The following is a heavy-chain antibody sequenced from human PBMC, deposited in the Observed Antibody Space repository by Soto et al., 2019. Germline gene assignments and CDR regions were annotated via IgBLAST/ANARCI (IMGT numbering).Heavy chain of an antibody. CDR2: ISYDGSNK. CDR3: ARDGGYFISTSCYSWFYFDY. D-gene: IGHD2-2*01. CDR1: GFTFSSYA. J-gene: IGHJ4*02. V-gene: IGHV3-30-3*01. Sequence: QVQLVESGGGVVQPGRSLRLSCAASGFTFSSYAMHWVRQAPGKGLEWVAVISYDGSNKYYADSVKGRFTISRDNSKNTLYLQMNSLRAEDTAVYYCARDGGYFISTSCYSWFYFDYWGQGTLVTVSS.